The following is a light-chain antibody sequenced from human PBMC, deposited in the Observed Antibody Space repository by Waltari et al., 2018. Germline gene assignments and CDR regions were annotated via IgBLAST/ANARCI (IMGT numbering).Light chain of an antibody. CDR3: QVWDTAQGV. Sequence: SFVLTQPPSVSLAPGKTARITCGGNNIGSYGVHWYHQRPGQAPGLVIHYDRERPSGIPERFSGSNSGNTAALSIRRVEAGDEADYYCQVWDTAQGVFGGGTKLTVL. J-gene: IGLJ3*02. CDR2: YDR. V-gene: IGLV3-21*01. CDR1: NIGSYG.